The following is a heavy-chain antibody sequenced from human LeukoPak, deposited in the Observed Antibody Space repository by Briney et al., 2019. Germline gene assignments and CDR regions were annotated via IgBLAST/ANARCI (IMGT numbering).Heavy chain of an antibody. V-gene: IGHV1-69*04. D-gene: IGHD3-22*01. J-gene: IGHJ4*02. CDR3: ARGLNYYGSSGYSLFDY. Sequence: GASVKVSCKASGGTFSSYAISWVRQAPGQGLEWMGRIIPILGIANYAQKFQGRVTITADKSTSTAYMELSSLRSEDTAVYYCARGLNYYGSSGYSLFDYWGQGTLVTVSS. CDR1: GGTFSSYA. CDR2: IIPILGIA.